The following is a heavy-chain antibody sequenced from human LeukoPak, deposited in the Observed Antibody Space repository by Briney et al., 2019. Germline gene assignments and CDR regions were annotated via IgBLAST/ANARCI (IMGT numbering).Heavy chain of an antibody. D-gene: IGHD2/OR15-2a*01. CDR2: ISYDGSNK. V-gene: IGHV3-30-3*01. Sequence: GGSLRLSCAAPGFTFSSYAMHWVRQAPGKGLEWVAVISYDGSNKYYADSVKGRFTISRDNSKNTLYLQMNSLRAEDTAAYYCARDLWPQGSPEEAFDIWGQGTMVTVSS. J-gene: IGHJ3*02. CDR1: GFTFSSYA. CDR3: ARDLWPQGSPEEAFDI.